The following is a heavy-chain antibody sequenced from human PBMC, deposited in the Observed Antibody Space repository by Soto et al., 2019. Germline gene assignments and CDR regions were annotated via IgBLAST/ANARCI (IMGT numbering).Heavy chain of an antibody. CDR1: GFTFSSYG. Sequence: QVQLVESGGGVVQPGRSLRLSCAASGFTFSSYGMHWVRQAPGKGLEWVAVISYDGSNKYYADSVKGRFTISRDNSKNTLYLQMNSLRAEDTAVYYCAKLTVVAATLYWGQGTLGTVSS. CDR2: ISYDGSNK. CDR3: AKLTVVAATLY. D-gene: IGHD2-15*01. J-gene: IGHJ4*02. V-gene: IGHV3-30*18.